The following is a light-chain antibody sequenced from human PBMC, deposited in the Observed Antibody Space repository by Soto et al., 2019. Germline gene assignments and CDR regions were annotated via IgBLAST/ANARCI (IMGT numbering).Light chain of an antibody. V-gene: IGKV3-11*01. CDR1: QSVSSS. CDR2: DAS. J-gene: IGKJ4*01. CDR3: QQRSIWPLT. Sequence: EIVLTQSPATLSLSPGERATLSCRASQSVSSSLAWYQQKPGQAPRLLIYDASSRATGIPARFSGSGSGTDFPLTISSLEPEDFAVYYCQQRSIWPLTFGGGTKVEIK.